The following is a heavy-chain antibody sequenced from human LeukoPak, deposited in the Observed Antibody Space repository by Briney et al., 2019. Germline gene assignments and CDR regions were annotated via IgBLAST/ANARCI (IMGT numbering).Heavy chain of an antibody. V-gene: IGHV3-11*04. CDR1: GFTFSDYY. J-gene: IGHJ4*02. CDR3: ARAGEYYDFWSGYYKSTGGDY. Sequence: GGSLRLSCAASGFTFSDYYMSWIRQAPGKGLEWVSYISSSGSTIYYADSVKGRFTISRDNAKNSLYLQMNSLRAEDTAVYYCARAGEYYDFWSGYYKSTGGDYWGQGTLVTVSS. CDR2: ISSSGSTI. D-gene: IGHD3-3*01.